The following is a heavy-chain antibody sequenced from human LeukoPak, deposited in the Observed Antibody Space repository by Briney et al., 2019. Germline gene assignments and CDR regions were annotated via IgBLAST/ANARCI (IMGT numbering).Heavy chain of an antibody. CDR3: ARDVSWRIDY. J-gene: IGHJ4*02. Sequence: SQTLSLTCAISGDNVSSNIAAWNWIRQSPSRGLEWLGRTYYRSRWYHDYALSVRSRITINPDTSKNQFSLQLNSVTPEDTAVYYCARDVSWRIDYWGQGTLVTVSS. CDR2: TYYRSRWYH. CDR1: GDNVSSNIAA. D-gene: IGHD6-13*01. V-gene: IGHV6-1*01.